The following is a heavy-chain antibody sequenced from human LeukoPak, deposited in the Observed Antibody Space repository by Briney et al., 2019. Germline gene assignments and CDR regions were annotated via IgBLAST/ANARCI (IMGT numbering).Heavy chain of an antibody. D-gene: IGHD2-2*01. CDR3: ARDVTALDS. J-gene: IGHJ4*02. CDR2: INQGGSEK. CDR1: GFTFSSYW. Sequence: PGGSLRLSCAASGFTFSSYWMSWVRQAPEKGLEWVANINQGGSEKYYVDSVRGRFTISRDNAKNSLYLQMNSLRADDTAVYHCARDVTALDSWGQGTLVTVSS. V-gene: IGHV3-7*01.